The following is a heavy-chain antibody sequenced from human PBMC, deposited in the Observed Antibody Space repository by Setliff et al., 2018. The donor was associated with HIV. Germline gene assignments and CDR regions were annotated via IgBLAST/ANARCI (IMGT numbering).Heavy chain of an antibody. CDR1: GITFSNDV. CDR3: AKKGYGSGRSDVLDI. Sequence: HPGGSLRLSCAASGITFSNDVLHWVRQAPGKGLEWVAVISEDSSTIFYVDSVKGRLTISRDNSENTLYLQMNSLRPEDTAVYYCAKKGYGSGRSDVLDIWGQGTWVTVS. CDR2: ISEDSSTI. D-gene: IGHD6-19*01. V-gene: IGHV3-30*04. J-gene: IGHJ3*02.